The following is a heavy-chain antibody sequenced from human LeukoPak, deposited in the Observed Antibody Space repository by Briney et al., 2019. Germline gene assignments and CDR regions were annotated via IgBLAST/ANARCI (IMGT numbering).Heavy chain of an antibody. V-gene: IGHV3-53*01. J-gene: IGHJ4*02. CDR3: AKYCSSTSCYSDY. CDR2: IYSGGSP. Sequence: GSLRLSCAASGFTVRSSYMSWVRQAPGKGLEWVSVIYSGGSPDYADSAKGRFTISSDNSKNTLYLQMNSLRVEDTAVYYCAKYCSSTSCYSDYWGQGTLVTVSS. CDR1: GFTVRSSY. D-gene: IGHD2-2*01.